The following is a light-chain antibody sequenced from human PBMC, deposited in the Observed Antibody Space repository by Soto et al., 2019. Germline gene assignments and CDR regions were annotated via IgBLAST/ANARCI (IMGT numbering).Light chain of an antibody. CDR2: EVN. J-gene: IGLJ3*02. V-gene: IGLV2-23*02. Sequence: QPASVSGSPGQSITISCTGTSGDVGGYNLVSWYQQHPGKAPKVMIYEVNKRPSGISNRFSGSKSGNTASLTISGLQAEDEADYYCCSYAGIRVFGGGTKLTVL. CDR1: SGDVGGYNL. CDR3: CSYAGIRV.